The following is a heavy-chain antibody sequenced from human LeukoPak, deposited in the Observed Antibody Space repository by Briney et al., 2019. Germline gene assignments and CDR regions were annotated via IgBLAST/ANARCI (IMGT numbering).Heavy chain of an antibody. V-gene: IGHV1-8*01. CDR3: ARGKMTIWYYYYGMDV. D-gene: IGHD4/OR15-4a*01. CDR2: MNPNSGNT. CDR1: GYTFTSYD. J-gene: IGHJ6*02. Sequence: WASVKVSCKASGYTFTSYDINWVRQATGQGLEWMGRMNPNSGNTGYAQKFQGRVTMTRNTSISTAYMELSSLRSEDTAVYYCARGKMTIWYYYYGMDVWGQGTTVTVSS.